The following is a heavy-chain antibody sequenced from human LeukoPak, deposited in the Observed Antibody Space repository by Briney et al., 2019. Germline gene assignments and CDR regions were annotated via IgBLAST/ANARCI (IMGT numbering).Heavy chain of an antibody. D-gene: IGHD3-22*01. CDR1: GGSISSYY. J-gene: IGHJ4*02. CDR3: ARASYSYDINGWVPFDY. Sequence: SETLSLTCTVSGGSISSYYWNWIRQPPGKGLEWIGYIYYSGSTNYNPSLKSRVTISGDTSKNQFSLRLSSVTAADTAVYYCARASYSYDINGWVPFDYWGQGTLVTVSS. CDR2: IYYSGST. V-gene: IGHV4-59*08.